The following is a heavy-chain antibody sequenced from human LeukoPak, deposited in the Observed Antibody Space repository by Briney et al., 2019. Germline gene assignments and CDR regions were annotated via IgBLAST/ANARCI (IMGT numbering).Heavy chain of an antibody. V-gene: IGHV3-7*03. Sequence: GGSPRLSCSASGFSFTYAWMTWVRQAPGKGLEWVANIKQDGSEKYYVDPVKGRFIISRDNAKNSLYLQMNRLRAEDTAVYYCASYPTPGIGAAGTLNYWGQGTLVTVSS. CDR3: ASYPTPGIGAAGTLNY. CDR1: GFSFTYAW. J-gene: IGHJ4*02. D-gene: IGHD6-13*01. CDR2: IKQDGSEK.